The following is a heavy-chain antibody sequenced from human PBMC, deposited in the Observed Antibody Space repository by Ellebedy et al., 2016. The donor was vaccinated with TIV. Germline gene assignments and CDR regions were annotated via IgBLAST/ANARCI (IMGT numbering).Heavy chain of an antibody. CDR2: IYAGGST. Sequence: PGGSLRLSCAASGLSVSSNYMSWVLQAPGKGLEWVSIIYAGGSTYYGDSVKGRFTISRDNSKNTMYLQMNSLRAEDTAVYYCARGAAPLYYYGMDVWGQGTTVTVSS. CDR1: GLSVSSNY. J-gene: IGHJ6*02. CDR3: ARGAAPLYYYGMDV. V-gene: IGHV3-53*01.